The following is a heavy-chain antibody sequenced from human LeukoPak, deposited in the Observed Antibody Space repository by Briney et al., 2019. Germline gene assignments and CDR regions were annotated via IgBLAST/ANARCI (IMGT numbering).Heavy chain of an antibody. CDR3: VKAGSSGWYGDY. Sequence: GGSLRLSCSASGFTFNSYTMHWVRQAPGKGLEYVSAITPNGGSTYNADSVKGRFAISRDNSQNTLYLQMRSLGAEDTAVYYCVKAGSSGWYGDYWGQGTLVTVSS. D-gene: IGHD6-19*01. CDR1: GFTFNSYT. J-gene: IGHJ4*02. V-gene: IGHV3-64D*09. CDR2: ITPNGGST.